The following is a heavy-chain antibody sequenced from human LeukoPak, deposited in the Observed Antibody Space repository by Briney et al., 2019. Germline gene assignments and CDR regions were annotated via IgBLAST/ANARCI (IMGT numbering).Heavy chain of an antibody. V-gene: IGHV4-38-2*01. CDR3: ATQKSGSYFFDY. D-gene: IGHD1-26*01. CDR1: GYSISSGYY. Sequence: PSETLSLTCAVSGYSISSGYYWGWIRQPPGKGLEWIGSIYHSGSTYYNPSLKSRVTISVDTSKNQFSLKLSSVTAADTAVYYCATQKSGSYFFDYWGQGTLVTVSS. CDR2: IYHSGST. J-gene: IGHJ4*02.